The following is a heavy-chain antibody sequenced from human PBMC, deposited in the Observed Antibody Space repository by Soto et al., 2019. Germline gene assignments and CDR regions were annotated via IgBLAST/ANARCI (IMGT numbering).Heavy chain of an antibody. D-gene: IGHD6-19*01. CDR2: ISSSGSTI. CDR3: ARVMSRVEQWLAYWYFDL. V-gene: IGHV3-11*01. J-gene: IGHJ2*01. CDR1: GFTFSDYY. Sequence: QVQLVESGGGLVKPGGSLRLSCAASGFTFSDYYMSWIRQAPGKGLEWVSYISSSGSTIYYADSVKGRFTISRDNAKNSLYLQMNSLRAEDTAVYYCARVMSRVEQWLAYWYFDLWGRGTLVTVSS.